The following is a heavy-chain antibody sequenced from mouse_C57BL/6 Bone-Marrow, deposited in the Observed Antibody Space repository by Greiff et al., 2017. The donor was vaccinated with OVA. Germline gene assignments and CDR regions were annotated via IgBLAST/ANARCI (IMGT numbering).Heavy chain of an antibody. J-gene: IGHJ3*01. D-gene: IGHD4-1*01. CDR1: GFTFSSYA. Sequence: EVQVVESGGGLVKPGGSLKLSCAASGFTFSSYAMSWVRQTPEKRLEWVATISDGGSYTYYPDNVKGRFTISRDNAKNNLYLQMSHLKSEDTAMYYCARDGLGRAWFAYWGQGTLVTVSA. CDR2: ISDGGSYT. CDR3: ARDGLGRAWFAY. V-gene: IGHV5-4*01.